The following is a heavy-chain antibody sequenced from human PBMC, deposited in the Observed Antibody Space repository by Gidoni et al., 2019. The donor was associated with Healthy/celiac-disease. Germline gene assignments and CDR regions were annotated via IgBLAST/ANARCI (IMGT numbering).Heavy chain of an antibody. CDR1: GGSISTGGDY. V-gene: IGHV4-31*03. CDR3: ARAAGDFWSGLVWFDP. Sequence: QVQLQESGPRLVKHSQTLSLTCTVSGGSISTGGDYWSWIRQHPGKGLECIGYIYYSGSTYYNPSLKSRVTISVDTSKNQFSLKLSSVTAADTAVYYCARAAGDFWSGLVWFDPWGQGTLVTVSS. CDR2: IYYSGST. J-gene: IGHJ5*02. D-gene: IGHD3-3*01.